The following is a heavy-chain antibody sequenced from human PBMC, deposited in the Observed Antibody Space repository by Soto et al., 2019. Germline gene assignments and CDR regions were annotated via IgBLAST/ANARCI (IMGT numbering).Heavy chain of an antibody. CDR3: ARGLRFLEWLSPQCWFDP. V-gene: IGHV4-30-4*01. D-gene: IGHD3-3*01. CDR2: IYYSGST. J-gene: IGHJ5*02. Sequence: QVQLQESGPGLVKPSQTLSLTCTVSGGSISSGDYYWSWIRQPPGKGLEWIGYIYYSGSTYYNPSLRRRVTISVDTSKNQFSLKLSSVTAADTAVYYCARGLRFLEWLSPQCWFDPWGQGTLVTVSS. CDR1: GGSISSGDYY.